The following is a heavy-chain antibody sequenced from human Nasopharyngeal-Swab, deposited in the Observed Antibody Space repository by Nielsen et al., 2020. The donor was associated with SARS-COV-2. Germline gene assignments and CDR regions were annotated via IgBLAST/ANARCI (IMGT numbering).Heavy chain of an antibody. CDR1: GFSFSTAV. Sequence: GESLKISCGASGFSFSTAVMDWVRQAPGKGLEWLGHSRVKANSYTAEYAASVTGRFTFSREESKNLLYLQMNSLKTEDTAVYYCARVGICNNDWCGSYDSWGQGTLVTVSS. J-gene: IGHJ4*02. CDR3: ARVGICNNDWCGSYDS. D-gene: IGHD3-9*01. V-gene: IGHV3-72*01. CDR2: SRVKANSYTA.